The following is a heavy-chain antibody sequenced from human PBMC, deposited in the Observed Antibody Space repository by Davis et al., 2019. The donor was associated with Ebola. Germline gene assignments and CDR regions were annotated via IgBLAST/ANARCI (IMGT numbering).Heavy chain of an antibody. D-gene: IGHD2-2*01. Sequence: MPSETLSLTCAVYGGSFTDYYWNWIRQFPGKGLEWIGEINHRGSTNYNPSLKSRVTVSIDTYKNQFSLKLNSVTAADTAVYYCARGKPLGHIVLIPATSNYGMDVWGQGTTVTVSS. J-gene: IGHJ6*02. CDR3: ARGKPLGHIVLIPATSNYGMDV. CDR1: GGSFTDYY. CDR2: INHRGST. V-gene: IGHV4-34*01.